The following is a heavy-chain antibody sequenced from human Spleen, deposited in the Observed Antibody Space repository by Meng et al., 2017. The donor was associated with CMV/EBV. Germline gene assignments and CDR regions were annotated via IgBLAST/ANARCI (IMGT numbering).Heavy chain of an antibody. CDR3: ARVGGSSPSGYGMDV. D-gene: IGHD1-26*01. J-gene: IGHJ6*02. CDR1: AGSISSVGYY. V-gene: IGHV4-31*03. CDR2: IYRTGRT. Sequence: SETLSLTCTVSAGSISSVGYYWSWIRLHPGKGLEWIGYIYRTGRTYYNPSLNGRVTISLDTSENHFSLKLISVTAADTAVYYCARVGGSSPSGYGMDVWGQGTTVTVSS.